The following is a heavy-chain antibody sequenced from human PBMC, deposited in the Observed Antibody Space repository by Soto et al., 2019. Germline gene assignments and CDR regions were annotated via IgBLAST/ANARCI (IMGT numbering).Heavy chain of an antibody. V-gene: IGHV3-11*01. D-gene: IGHD3-22*01. CDR1: GFIFSDYY. CDR3: ARGSYYYDSSGRRGAFDI. J-gene: IGHJ3*02. Sequence: GGSLRLSCAASGFIFSDYYMSWIRQAPGKGLEWISYISSTGNTIYYSDSLKGRFTISRDNAKNSLYPQMNSLRAEDTAVYYCARGSYYYDSSGRRGAFDIWGQGTMVTVSS. CDR2: ISSTGNTI.